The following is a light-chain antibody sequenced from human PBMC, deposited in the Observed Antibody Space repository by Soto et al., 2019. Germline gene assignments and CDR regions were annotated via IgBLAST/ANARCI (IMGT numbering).Light chain of an antibody. Sequence: DIVLTQSPLSLPVTPGEPASISCRASQSLLHRSGYHYLDWYLQKPGQSAQLLIYLGSNRANGVPDRFSGSGSGTDLTLKISRVEAEDVGVYYFLHALQPPPAVGQGTKVEI. CDR2: LGS. CDR1: QSLLHRSGYHY. J-gene: IGKJ1*01. V-gene: IGKV2-28*01. CDR3: LHALQPPPA.